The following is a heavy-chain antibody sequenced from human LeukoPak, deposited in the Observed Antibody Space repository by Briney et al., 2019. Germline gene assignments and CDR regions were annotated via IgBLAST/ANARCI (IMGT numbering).Heavy chain of an antibody. Sequence: ASVKVSCKASGYTFTSYYMHWVRQAPGQGLEWMGIINPSGGSTSYAQKFQGRVTMTRDTSISTAYMELSRLRSDDTAVYYCARMYWYEGKLGNAFDIWGQGTMVTVSS. CDR3: ARMYWYEGKLGNAFDI. V-gene: IGHV1-46*01. J-gene: IGHJ3*02. D-gene: IGHD2-8*02. CDR2: INPSGGST. CDR1: GYTFTSYY.